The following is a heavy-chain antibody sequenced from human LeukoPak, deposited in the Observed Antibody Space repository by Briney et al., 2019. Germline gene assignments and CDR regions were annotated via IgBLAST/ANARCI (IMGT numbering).Heavy chain of an antibody. CDR3: ARQPKDVWGSYYGMDV. CDR1: GFMFSSNW. J-gene: IGHJ6*02. Sequence: GGSLRLSCAASGFMFSSNWMSWVRLAPGKGLEWVANIKEDGTETYYVDSVKGRFTISRDNAKNSLYLQMNSLRAEDTAVYYCARQPKDVWGSYYGMDVWGQGTTVTVSS. V-gene: IGHV3-7*01. D-gene: IGHD3-16*01. CDR2: IKEDGTET.